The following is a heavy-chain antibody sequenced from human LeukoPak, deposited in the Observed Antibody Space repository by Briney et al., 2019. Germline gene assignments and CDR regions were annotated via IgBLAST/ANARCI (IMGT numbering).Heavy chain of an antibody. V-gene: IGHV4-38-2*02. CDR2: ISHSGST. CDR3: ARDLAYGNCDY. CDR1: GYSISSGYY. J-gene: IGHJ4*02. D-gene: IGHD3-10*01. Sequence: SETLSLTRTVSGYSISSGYYWGWIRQPPGKGLEWIGSISHSGSTYYNPSLKSRVTISGDTSKNQFSLKLNSVTAADTAVYYCARDLAYGNCDYWGQGTLVTVSS.